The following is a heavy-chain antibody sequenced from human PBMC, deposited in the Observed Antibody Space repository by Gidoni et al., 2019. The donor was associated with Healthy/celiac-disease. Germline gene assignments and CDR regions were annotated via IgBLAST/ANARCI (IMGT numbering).Heavy chain of an antibody. Sequence: QLQLPESGPELVNPPETLSLTCTASGYSISSGYYWGWIRQPPGKGLEWIGSIYHSGSNYYNPSLKSRVTITVDTSKNQFSLKLSSVTAADTAVDYCARRITIFGVVARWFDPWGQGTLVTVSS. J-gene: IGHJ5*02. CDR1: GYSISSGYY. CDR2: IYHSGSN. V-gene: IGHV4-38-2*02. CDR3: ARRITIFGVVARWFDP. D-gene: IGHD3-3*01.